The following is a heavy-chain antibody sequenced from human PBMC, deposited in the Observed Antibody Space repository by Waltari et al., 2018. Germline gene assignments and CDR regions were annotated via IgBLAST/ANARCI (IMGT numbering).Heavy chain of an antibody. Sequence: EVQLVDSGGGLGQPGGSRRLCCAASGFNFRVYSMNWVRQAPGKGLEWVSYMTSDERTIYYADSVEGRFTISRDNAKGSVYLQMNSLRAEDTAVYYCARSVEGAFDVWGQGTMVTVSS. J-gene: IGHJ3*01. CDR3: ARSVEGAFDV. CDR2: MTSDERTI. V-gene: IGHV3-48*01. CDR1: GFNFRVYS.